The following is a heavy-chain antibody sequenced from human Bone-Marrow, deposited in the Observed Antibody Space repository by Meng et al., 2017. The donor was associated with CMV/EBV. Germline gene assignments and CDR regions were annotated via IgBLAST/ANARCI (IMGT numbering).Heavy chain of an antibody. CDR1: DGSFSGYY. V-gene: IGHV4-34*01. D-gene: IGHD6-13*01. CDR3: ARGPIAARHFDY. Sequence: GSLRLSCAMSDGSFSGYYWTWIRLPPGKGLEWIGEINHRGSTNYNPSLKSRVPISVDTSKNQFSLELSSVTAADTVVYYCARGPIAARHFDYWGQGTLVTVSS. J-gene: IGHJ4*02. CDR2: INHRGST.